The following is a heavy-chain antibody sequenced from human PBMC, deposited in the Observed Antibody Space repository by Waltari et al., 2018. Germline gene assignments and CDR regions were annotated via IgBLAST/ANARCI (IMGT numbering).Heavy chain of an antibody. CDR2: MNPNSGNT. V-gene: IGHV1-8*03. CDR3: ARVDSSSGLFDY. Sequence: QVQLVQSGAEVKKPGASVKVCCKASGFTITSYDMHRVKQATGQGLEWMGWMNPNSGNTGYAQKFQGRVTITRNTSISTAYMELSSLRSEDTAVYYCARVDSSSGLFDYWGQGTLVTVSS. CDR1: GFTITSYD. D-gene: IGHD6-6*01. J-gene: IGHJ4*02.